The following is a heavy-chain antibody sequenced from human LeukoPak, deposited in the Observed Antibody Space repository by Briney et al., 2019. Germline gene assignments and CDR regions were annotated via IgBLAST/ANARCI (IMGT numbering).Heavy chain of an antibody. V-gene: IGHV4-4*07. D-gene: IGHD3-9*01. J-gene: IGHJ4*02. CDR1: GGSISSYY. CDR2: IYTSGST. CDR3: ARDLRPYDILTGYYDY. Sequence: PSETLSLTCTVSGGSISSYYWSWIRQPAGKGLEWIGRIYTSGSTNYNPSLKSRVTMSVDASKNQFSLKLSPVTAADTAVYYCARDLRPYDILTGYYDYWGQGTLVTVSS.